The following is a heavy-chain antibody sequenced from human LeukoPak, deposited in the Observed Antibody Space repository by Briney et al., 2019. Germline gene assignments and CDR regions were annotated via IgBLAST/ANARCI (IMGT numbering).Heavy chain of an antibody. Sequence: ASVKVSCEASGYTFTGYYMHWVRQAPGQGLEWMGWINPNSGGTNYAQKFQGRVTMTRDTSIGTAYMELSRLRSDDTAVYYCASPYYGGYYYGMDVWGQGTTVTVSS. CDR1: GYTFTGYY. J-gene: IGHJ6*02. CDR2: INPNSGGT. CDR3: ASPYYGGYYYGMDV. D-gene: IGHD3-10*01. V-gene: IGHV1-2*02.